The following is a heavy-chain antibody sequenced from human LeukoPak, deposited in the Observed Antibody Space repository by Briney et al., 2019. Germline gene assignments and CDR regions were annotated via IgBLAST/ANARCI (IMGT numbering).Heavy chain of an antibody. CDR2: IYYSGST. J-gene: IGHJ4*02. D-gene: IGHD3-10*01. V-gene: IGHV4-31*03. CDR3: ARQGNIATMVRGVYPFDY. Sequence: PSETLSLTCTVSGGSISSGGYYWSWIRQHPGKGLEWIGYIYYSGSTYYNPSLKSRVTIPVDTSKNQFSLKLSSVTAADTAVYYCARQGNIATMVRGVYPFDYWGQGTLVTVSS. CDR1: GGSISSGGYY.